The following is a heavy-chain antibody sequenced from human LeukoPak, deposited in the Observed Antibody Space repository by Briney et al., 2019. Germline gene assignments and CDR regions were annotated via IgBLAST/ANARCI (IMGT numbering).Heavy chain of an antibody. CDR1: GVTFSSYA. D-gene: IGHD3-10*01. Sequence: PGGSLRLSCAASGVTFSSYAMNWVRQAPGKGLEWVSVISGSSASTYYADSVKGRFTISRDNSKNTLYLQMNSLRAEDTAVYYCAKVRFGVTARYYFDYWGQGTLVTVSS. J-gene: IGHJ4*02. V-gene: IGHV3-23*01. CDR3: AKVRFGVTARYYFDY. CDR2: ISGSSAST.